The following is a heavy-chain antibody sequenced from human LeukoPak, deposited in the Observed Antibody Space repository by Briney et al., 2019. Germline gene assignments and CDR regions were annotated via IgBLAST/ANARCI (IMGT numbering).Heavy chain of an antibody. Sequence: GRSLRLSCAASGFTFSSYGMHWVRQAPGKGLEWVAVIWHDGSNKYYADSVKGRFTISRDNSKNTLYLQMNSLRAEDTAVYYCARDRQWLVYGMDVWGQGTTVTVSS. V-gene: IGHV3-33*01. CDR2: IWHDGSNK. J-gene: IGHJ6*02. CDR1: GFTFSSYG. CDR3: ARDRQWLVYGMDV. D-gene: IGHD6-19*01.